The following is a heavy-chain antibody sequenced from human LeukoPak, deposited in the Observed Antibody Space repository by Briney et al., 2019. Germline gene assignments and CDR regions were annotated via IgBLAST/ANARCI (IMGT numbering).Heavy chain of an antibody. CDR2: MNPNSGNT. Sequence: ASVKVSCKASGYTFTSYDINWVRQATGQGLEWMGWMNPNSGNTGYAQKFQGRVTMTRNTSISTAYMELSSLRSEDTAVYYCARGYCSSTSCYLYYYYMDAWGKGTTVTVSS. CDR1: GYTFTSYD. V-gene: IGHV1-8*01. J-gene: IGHJ6*03. D-gene: IGHD2-2*01. CDR3: ARGYCSSTSCYLYYYYMDA.